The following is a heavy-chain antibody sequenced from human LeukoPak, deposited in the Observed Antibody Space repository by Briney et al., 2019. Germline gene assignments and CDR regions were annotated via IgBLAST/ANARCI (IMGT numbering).Heavy chain of an antibody. V-gene: IGHV4-59*01. CDR3: ARDGSGYLL. D-gene: IGHD3-3*01. J-gene: IGHJ4*02. Sequence: SETLSLTCTVSGGSIINNYRSWIRQAPGKGLEWIGYVYFSGATSYNPSLKSRLTISVDTSKNQFSLKLTSVTAADTAMYYCARDGSGYLLWGQGTLVTVSS. CDR1: GGSIINNY. CDR2: VYFSGAT.